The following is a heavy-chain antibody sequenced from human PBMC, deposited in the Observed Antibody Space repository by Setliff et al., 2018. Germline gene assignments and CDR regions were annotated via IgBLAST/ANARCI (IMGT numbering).Heavy chain of an antibody. D-gene: IGHD1-26*01. Sequence: SETLSLTCTVSGDSISRGDYFWSWIRQPPGKGLEWIASIYHSGSAYYNPSLKSRVTMSVDTSKNQFSLHLTSVTAADTAVYYCAREVGTSTSSDSFDVWCQGMLVAVSS. CDR1: GDSISRGDYF. CDR3: AREVGTSTSSDSFDV. J-gene: IGHJ3*01. CDR2: IYHSGSA. V-gene: IGHV4-30-4*08.